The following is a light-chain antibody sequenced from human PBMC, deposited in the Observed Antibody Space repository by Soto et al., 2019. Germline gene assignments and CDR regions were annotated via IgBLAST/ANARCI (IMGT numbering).Light chain of an antibody. J-gene: IGKJ1*01. V-gene: IGKV1-6*01. CDR2: ETT. Sequence: AIQVTQSPSSLSASGGCRATITCKASLNIREEVDWYQQKPGTAPKRLIYETTTLQSWVPSRGSGEGSGTECTRTSSSLQSEDVATYFCLQHQSYPWTVGQGTKVEIK. CDR1: LNIREE. CDR3: LQHQSYPWT.